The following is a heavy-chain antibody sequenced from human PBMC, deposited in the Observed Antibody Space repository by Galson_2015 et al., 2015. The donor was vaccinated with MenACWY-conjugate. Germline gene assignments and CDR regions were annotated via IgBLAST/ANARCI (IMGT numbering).Heavy chain of an antibody. V-gene: IGHV5-51*01. Sequence: QSGAEVKRPGESLPISCQGSGYIFSTYWIAWVRQMPGKGLEWMGMIYPGDTYIRNNPSFEGQVTMSVDKSISTAYLRWSSLKASVTAMYYCTRRLIANFRDAFDFWGQGTMVTVSS. CDR1: GYIFSTYW. J-gene: IGHJ3*01. CDR2: IYPGDTYI. CDR3: TRRLIANFRDAFDF. D-gene: IGHD2-21*01.